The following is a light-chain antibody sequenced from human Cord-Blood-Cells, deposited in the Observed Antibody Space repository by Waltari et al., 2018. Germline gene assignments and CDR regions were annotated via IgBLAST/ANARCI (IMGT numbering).Light chain of an antibody. V-gene: IGKV3-11*01. CDR2: DAS. J-gene: IGKJ4*01. Sequence: EIVLTQSPATLSLSPGERATLSCSASQSVSSYLAWYQQNPGQAPRLLIYDASNRATGIPARFSGSGSGTYFTLTISSLEPEDFAVYYCQQRSNWPPLTFGGGTKVEIK. CDR1: QSVSSY. CDR3: QQRSNWPPLT.